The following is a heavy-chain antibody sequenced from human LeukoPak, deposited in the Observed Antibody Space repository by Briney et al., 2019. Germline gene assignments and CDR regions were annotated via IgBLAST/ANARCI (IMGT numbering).Heavy chain of an antibody. D-gene: IGHD6-13*01. J-gene: IGHJ4*02. Sequence: GASLQISCKASGYSFITYWICWVRQLHGKGLEWMGIIYPGGSDTRYSPSFQGQVTMSADRSISTAYLQWSSLKASDTAMYYCARSFSNGWYRYDSWGQGTRVTVSS. CDR3: ARSFSNGWYRYDS. V-gene: IGHV5-51*01. CDR2: IYPGGSDT. CDR1: GYSFITYW.